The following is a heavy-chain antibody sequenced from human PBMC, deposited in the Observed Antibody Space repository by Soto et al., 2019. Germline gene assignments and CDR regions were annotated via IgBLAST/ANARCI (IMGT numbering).Heavy chain of an antibody. CDR3: ARVKPWFGELFFDY. Sequence: GGSLRLSCAASGFTFSSYWMSWVRQAPGKGLEWVANIKQDGSEKYYVDSVKGRFTISRDNAKNSLYLQMNSLRAEDTAVYYCARVKPWFGELFFDYWGQGTLVTVSS. J-gene: IGHJ4*02. V-gene: IGHV3-7*05. CDR1: GFTFSSYW. CDR2: IKQDGSEK. D-gene: IGHD3-10*01.